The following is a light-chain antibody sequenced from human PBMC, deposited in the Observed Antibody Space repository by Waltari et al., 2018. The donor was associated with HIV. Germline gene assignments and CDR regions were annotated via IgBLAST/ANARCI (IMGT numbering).Light chain of an antibody. CDR3: SSYTSSSTWV. CDR2: DVS. CDR1: SSDVGGYNY. J-gene: IGLJ3*02. V-gene: IGLV2-14*03. Sequence: QSALTQPASVSGSPGQSIPISCTGPSSDVGGYNYLSWYQHHPGKAPKLMIYDVSNRPSGVSNRFSGSKSGNTASLTISGLQAEDEADYYCSSYTSSSTWVFGGGTKLTVL.